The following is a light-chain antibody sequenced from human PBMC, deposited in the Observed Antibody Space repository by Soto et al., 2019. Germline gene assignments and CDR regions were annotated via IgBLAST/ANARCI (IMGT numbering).Light chain of an antibody. V-gene: IGLV2-14*01. CDR2: EVS. J-gene: IGLJ1*01. Sequence: QSVLTQPASVSGSPGQSITISCTGTSSDVGYYTFVSWYQQHPGKAPKLLIYEVSNRPSGVSNRFSGSKSGNTASLTISGLRAEDEADYFCSSYAGSSTFPYVFGTGTKVTVL. CDR3: SSYAGSSTFPYV. CDR1: SSDVGYYTF.